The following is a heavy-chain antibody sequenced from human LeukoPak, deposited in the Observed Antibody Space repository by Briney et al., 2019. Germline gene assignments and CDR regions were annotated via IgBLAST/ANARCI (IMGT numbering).Heavy chain of an antibody. CDR1: GFTFSSYG. D-gene: IGHD5-18*01. Sequence: PGGSLRLSCAASGFTFSSYGMHWVRQAPGKGLEWVAVISYDGNNKYYADSVKGRFTISRDNSKNTLYLQMNSLRAEDTAVYYCAKDRAWQLWSYYYYGMDVWGQGTTVTVSS. CDR2: ISYDGNNK. V-gene: IGHV3-30*18. J-gene: IGHJ6*02. CDR3: AKDRAWQLWSYYYYGMDV.